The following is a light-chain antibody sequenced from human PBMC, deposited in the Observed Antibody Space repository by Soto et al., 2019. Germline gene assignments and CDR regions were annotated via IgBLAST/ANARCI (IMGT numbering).Light chain of an antibody. CDR2: AAF. CDR3: QQSYSTPLT. V-gene: IGKV1-39*01. CDR1: QSISSY. J-gene: IGKJ4*01. Sequence: DIQMTQSPSSLSASVGDRVTITCRASQSISSYLNWYQQKPGKAPKLLIYAAFSLQSGVPSRFSGSGSGTDFTLTISSLQLEDFATYYCQQSYSTPLTFGGGTKVEIK.